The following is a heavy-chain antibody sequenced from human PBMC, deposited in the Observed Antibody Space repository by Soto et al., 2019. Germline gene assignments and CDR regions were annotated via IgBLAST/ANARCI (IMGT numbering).Heavy chain of an antibody. J-gene: IGHJ4*02. CDR2: ISSSSYI. D-gene: IGHD5-12*01. CDR1: GFTFSSYS. CDR3: ARGREMATIDY. V-gene: IGHV3-21*01. Sequence: GGSLRLSCAASGFTFSSYSMNWVRQAPGKGLEWVSSISSSSYIYYADSVKGRFTISRDNAKNSLYLQMNSLRAEDTAVYYCARGREMATIDYWGQGTLVTVSS.